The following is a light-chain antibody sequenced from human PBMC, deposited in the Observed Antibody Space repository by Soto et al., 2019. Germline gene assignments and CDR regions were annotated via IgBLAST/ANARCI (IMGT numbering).Light chain of an antibody. Sequence: EIVLTQSPATLSLSPWERATLSCRASETIRNLLAWYQQRPGQAPRLLIYGASNRATGIPARFSGGGSGTDFTLTISSLEPEDFAVYYCQQRSDWPWTFGQGTKVDIK. CDR3: QQRSDWPWT. CDR1: ETIRNL. J-gene: IGKJ1*01. V-gene: IGKV3-11*01. CDR2: GAS.